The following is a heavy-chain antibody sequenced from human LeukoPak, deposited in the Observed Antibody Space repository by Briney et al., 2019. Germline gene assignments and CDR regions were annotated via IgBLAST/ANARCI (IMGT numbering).Heavy chain of an antibody. CDR2: IYYSGST. D-gene: IGHD5-24*01. J-gene: IGHJ4*02. Sequence: SETLSLTCTVSGVSMSSYYWSWIRQPPGKGLEWIGYIYYSGSTKYNPSLKSRVTISVDTSKNQFSLKLSSVTAADTAVYYCARGAKTGYNLEPFDYWGQGTLVTVSS. CDR3: ARGAKTGYNLEPFDY. CDR1: GVSMSSYY. V-gene: IGHV4-59*08.